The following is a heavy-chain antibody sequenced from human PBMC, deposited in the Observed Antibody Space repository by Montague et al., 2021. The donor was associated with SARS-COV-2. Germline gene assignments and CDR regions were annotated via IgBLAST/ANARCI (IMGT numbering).Heavy chain of an antibody. CDR1: GGSISYGSSF. V-gene: IGHV4-61*02. D-gene: IGHD2-21*02. CDR2: IHTSGST. Sequence: TLSLTCTVSGGSISYGSSFWTWIRQPAGKGLEWIGRIHTSGSTNYXPSLKSRVAISIDTSKDQFSLELSSVTAADTAVYYCASSHCGGDCYSGQGTLVTVSS. J-gene: IGHJ4*02. CDR3: ASSHCGGDCY.